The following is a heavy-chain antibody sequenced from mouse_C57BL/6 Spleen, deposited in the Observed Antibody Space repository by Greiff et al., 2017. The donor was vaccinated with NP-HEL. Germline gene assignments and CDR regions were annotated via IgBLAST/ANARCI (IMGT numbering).Heavy chain of an antibody. V-gene: IGHV1-55*01. CDR3: ARRAPITTVSPWFAY. Sequence: QVQLQQPGAELVKPGASVKMSCKASGYTFTSYWITWVKQRPGQGLEWIGDIYPGSGSTNYNEKFKSKATLTVDTSSSTAYMQLSSLTSEDSAVYYCARRAPITTVSPWFAYWGQGTLVTVSA. D-gene: IGHD1-1*01. CDR2: IYPGSGST. CDR1: GYTFTSYW. J-gene: IGHJ3*01.